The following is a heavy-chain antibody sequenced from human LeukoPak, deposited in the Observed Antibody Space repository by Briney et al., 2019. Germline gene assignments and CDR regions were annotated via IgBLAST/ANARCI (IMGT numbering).Heavy chain of an antibody. V-gene: IGHV1-18*01. CDR1: GYTFTSYG. CDR3: ARVYDFWSGYWIFDY. Sequence: ASVKVSCKASGYTFTSYGISWVRQAPGQGLEWMGWISAYNGNTNYAQKLQGRVTMTTDTSTSTAYMELRSLRSDDTAVYYCARVYDFWSGYWIFDYWGQGTLVTVSS. CDR2: ISAYNGNT. J-gene: IGHJ4*02. D-gene: IGHD3-3*01.